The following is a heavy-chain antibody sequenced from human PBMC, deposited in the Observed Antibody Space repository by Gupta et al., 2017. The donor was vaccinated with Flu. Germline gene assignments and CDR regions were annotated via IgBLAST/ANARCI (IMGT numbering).Heavy chain of an antibody. Sequence: QVQLVQSGAEVKKPGASVKVSCKASGYTFTSYAMHWVRQAPGQRLEWMGWINAGNGNTKYSQKFQGRVTITRDTSASTAYMELSSLRSEDTAVYYCERAYSSGWYYFDYWGQGTLVTVS. CDR2: INAGNGNT. CDR3: ERAYSSGWYYFDY. J-gene: IGHJ4*02. CDR1: GYTFTSYA. D-gene: IGHD6-19*01. V-gene: IGHV1-3*01.